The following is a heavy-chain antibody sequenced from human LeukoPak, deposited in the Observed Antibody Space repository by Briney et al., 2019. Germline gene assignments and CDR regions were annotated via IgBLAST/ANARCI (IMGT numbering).Heavy chain of an antibody. CDR2: IHSGGST. J-gene: IGHJ2*01. Sequence: GGSLRLSCAASGFTVSSSYMSWVRQAPGKGLEWVSVIHSGGSTVYADSVRGRFTISRDNSQSTLYLQMNSLRPDDTAVYYCARIDYGTNAAARHFDLCGRGTLVTISS. D-gene: IGHD4/OR15-4a*01. V-gene: IGHV3-53*05. CDR1: GFTVSSSY. CDR3: ARIDYGTNAAARHFDL.